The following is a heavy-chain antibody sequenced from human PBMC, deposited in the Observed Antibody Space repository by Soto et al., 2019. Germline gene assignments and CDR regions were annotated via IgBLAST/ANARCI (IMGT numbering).Heavy chain of an antibody. Sequence: QVQLQQWGAGLLKPSETPSLTCAVHGGSFSGYYWRWIRQPPGRGLEWLGEINDTGSTNYNPSLKSRGTISVNRSKEQFSLKLSSVTAADTAVYYCARAHGSGYHTWGQGTLVTVSS. CDR2: INDTGST. CDR3: ARAHGSGYHT. V-gene: IGHV4-34*01. J-gene: IGHJ4*02. CDR1: GGSFSGYY. D-gene: IGHD3-22*01.